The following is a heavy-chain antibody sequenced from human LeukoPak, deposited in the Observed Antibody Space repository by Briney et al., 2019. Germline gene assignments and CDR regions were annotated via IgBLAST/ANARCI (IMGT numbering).Heavy chain of an antibody. D-gene: IGHD3-3*01. CDR2: ISYDGSNK. V-gene: IGHV3-30*19. Sequence: GGSLRLSCAASGFTFSSYGMHWVRQAPGKGLEWVAVISYDGSNKYYADSVKGRFTISRDNSKNTLYLQMNSLRAEDTAVYYCARGGADVLRFLEWLLTNYFDYWGQGTLVTVSS. CDR1: GFTFSSYG. J-gene: IGHJ4*02. CDR3: ARGGADVLRFLEWLLTNYFDY.